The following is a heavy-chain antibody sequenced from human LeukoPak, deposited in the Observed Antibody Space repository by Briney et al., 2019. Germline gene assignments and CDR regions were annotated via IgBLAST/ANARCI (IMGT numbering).Heavy chain of an antibody. CDR1: GGSISSGSYY. D-gene: IGHD2-15*01. CDR2: IYTSGGT. Sequence: PSETLSLTCTVSGGSISSGSYYWSWIRQPAGKGLEWIGRIYTSGGTNYNPSLKSRVTISVDTSKNQFSLKLSSVTAADTAVYYCARELGGFQLWSQGTLVTVSS. V-gene: IGHV4-61*02. J-gene: IGHJ4*02. CDR3: ARELGGFQL.